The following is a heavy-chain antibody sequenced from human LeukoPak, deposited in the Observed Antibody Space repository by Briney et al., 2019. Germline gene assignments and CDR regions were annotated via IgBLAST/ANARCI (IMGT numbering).Heavy chain of an antibody. Sequence: GGTLRLSCAASGFTFGSYGMSWVRQAPGKGLEWVSAISVSGGTTYYADSVKGRFTISRDKSKNTLYLQMNSLRAEDTAVYYCARALAQGGSFDLYYFDSWGQGSLVTVSS. CDR3: ARALAQGGSFDLYYFDS. D-gene: IGHD3-9*01. CDR1: GFTFGSYG. V-gene: IGHV3-23*01. CDR2: ISVSGGTT. J-gene: IGHJ4*02.